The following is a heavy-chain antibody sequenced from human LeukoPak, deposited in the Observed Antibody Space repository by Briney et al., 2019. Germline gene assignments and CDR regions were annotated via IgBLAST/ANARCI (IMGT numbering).Heavy chain of an antibody. CDR1: GYTFTSYY. D-gene: IGHD4-17*01. CDR2: INPSGGST. J-gene: IGHJ5*02. Sequence: ASVKVSCKASGYTFTSYYMHWARQAPGQGLEWMGIINPSGGSTSYAQKFQGRVTMTRDMSTSTVYMELSSLRSEDTAVYYCARGGHLRYGDTQNWFDPWGQGTLVTVSS. CDR3: ARGGHLRYGDTQNWFDP. V-gene: IGHV1-46*01.